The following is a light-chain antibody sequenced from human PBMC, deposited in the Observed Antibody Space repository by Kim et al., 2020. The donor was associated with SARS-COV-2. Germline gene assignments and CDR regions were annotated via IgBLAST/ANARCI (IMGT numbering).Light chain of an antibody. CDR2: EAF. CDR1: QSVGSSL. J-gene: IGKJ2*03. Sequence: LSPGDRATISCRASQSVGSSLLAWYQQKPGQAPRLLIYEAFKRVAGIPDRFSGSGSGTDFTLTISRPEPEDFAMYYCQQYGSSPYSFGQGTKLEI. CDR3: QQYGSSPYS. V-gene: IGKV3-20*01.